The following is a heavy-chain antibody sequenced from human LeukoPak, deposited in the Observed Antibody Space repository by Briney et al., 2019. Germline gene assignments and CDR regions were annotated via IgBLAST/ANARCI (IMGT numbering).Heavy chain of an antibody. CDR3: AREIRETVVTRHYYYGIDV. J-gene: IGHJ6*02. V-gene: IGHV3-13*01. D-gene: IGHD2-15*01. CDR2: IGTGDDT. CDR1: GFTFSNNA. Sequence: PGGSLRLSCAASGFTFSNNAMSWVRQAPGKGLEWVSAIGTGDDTYYLGSVKGRFTISRENAKNVLYLQMSSLRAEDTAVYYCAREIRETVVTRHYYYGIDVWGQGTTVTVSS.